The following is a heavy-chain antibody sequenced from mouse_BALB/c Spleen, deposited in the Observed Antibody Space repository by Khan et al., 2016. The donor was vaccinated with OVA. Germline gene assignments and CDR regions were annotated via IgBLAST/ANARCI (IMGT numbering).Heavy chain of an antibody. Sequence: QVHVKQSGAELVKPGASVKLSCKASGYTFSSYYMYWVKQRPGQGLEWIGEINPNDGGTNFNDKFKSKATLTVDKSSSTAYIQLSSLTSEDSAVYFCIRSGYGSFAYWGQGTLVTVSA. CDR2: INPNDGGT. CDR3: IRSGYGSFAY. CDR1: GYTFSSYY. V-gene: IGHV1S81*02. J-gene: IGHJ3*01. D-gene: IGHD2-2*01.